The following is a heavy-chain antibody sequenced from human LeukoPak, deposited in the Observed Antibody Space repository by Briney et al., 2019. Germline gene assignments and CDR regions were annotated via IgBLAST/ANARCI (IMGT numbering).Heavy chain of an antibody. CDR1: GGSISSSSYY. CDR3: ARQRWLVHNWFDP. D-gene: IGHD6-19*01. Sequence: SETLSLTCTVSGGSISSSSYYWGWVRQPPGKGLEWIGSIYYSGSTNYNPSLKSRVTISVDTSKNQFSLKLSSVTAADTALYYCARQRWLVHNWFDPWGQGTLVTVSS. J-gene: IGHJ5*02. CDR2: IYYSGST. V-gene: IGHV4-39*01.